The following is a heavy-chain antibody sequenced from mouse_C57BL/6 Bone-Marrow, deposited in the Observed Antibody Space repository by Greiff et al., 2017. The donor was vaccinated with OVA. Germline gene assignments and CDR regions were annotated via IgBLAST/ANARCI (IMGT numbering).Heavy chain of an antibody. V-gene: IGHV1-59*01. D-gene: IGHD1-1*01. CDR2: IDPSDSYT. J-gene: IGHJ1*03. CDR3: ARYPVYGSRWYFDV. CDR1: GYTFTSYW. Sequence: QVQLQQPGAELVRPGTSVKLSCKASGYTFTSYWMHWVKQRPGQGLAWIGVIDPSDSYTNYNQKFKGKATLTVDTSSSTAYMQLSSLTSEDSAVYYCARYPVYGSRWYFDVWGTGTTVTVSS.